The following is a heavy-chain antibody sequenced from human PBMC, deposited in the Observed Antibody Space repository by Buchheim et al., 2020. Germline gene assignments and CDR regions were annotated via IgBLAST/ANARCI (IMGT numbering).Heavy chain of an antibody. V-gene: IGHV1-18*03. CDR2: VSADNGRT. CDR1: GYTFTTYG. J-gene: IGHJ4*02. CDR3: ARGSVTVDY. D-gene: IGHD3-22*01. Sequence: QVQLVQSGGEVKKPGASVKVSCKASGYTFTTYGITWVRQAPGQGLEWLGRVSADNGRTNYAEKVQGRVTMTTDTSTSTAYMELTNLTSDDMAVYYCARGSVTVDYWGQGTL.